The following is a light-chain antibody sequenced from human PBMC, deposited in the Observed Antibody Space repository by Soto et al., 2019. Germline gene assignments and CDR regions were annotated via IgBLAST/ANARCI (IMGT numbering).Light chain of an antibody. J-gene: IGKJ3*01. Sequence: EIVLTQSPDTLSLSPGVRATLSCRASQSVSSSLAWYQQKPGQAPRLLIYDASNRATAIPARFSGSGSGTEFTLTISSLEPEDFAVYYCQQRSNWPPEVTFGHGTKVDIK. CDR2: DAS. V-gene: IGKV3-11*01. CDR1: QSVSSS. CDR3: QQRSNWPPEVT.